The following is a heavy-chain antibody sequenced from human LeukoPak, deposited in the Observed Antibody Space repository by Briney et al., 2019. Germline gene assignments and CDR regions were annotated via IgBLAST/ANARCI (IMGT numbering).Heavy chain of an antibody. D-gene: IGHD6-6*01. CDR3: ARDLETRIAARPGDYYYMDV. Sequence: ASVKVSCKASGYTFISYDINWVRQATGQGLEWMGWMNPNSGNTGFAQKFQGRVTMTKNTSISTAYMELSSLRSEDTAVYYCARDLETRIAARPGDYYYMDVWGKGTTVTVSS. CDR2: MNPNSGNT. CDR1: GYTFISYD. J-gene: IGHJ6*03. V-gene: IGHV1-8*01.